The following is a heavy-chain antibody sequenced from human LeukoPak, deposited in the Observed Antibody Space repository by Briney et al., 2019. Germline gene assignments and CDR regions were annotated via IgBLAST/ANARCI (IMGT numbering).Heavy chain of an antibody. CDR2: INPNSGGT. Sequence: GASVKVSCKASGYTFTSYGISWVRQAPGQGLEWMGWINPNSGGTNYAQKFQGWVTMTRDTSISTAYMELSRLRSDDTAVYYCAREKQQLVLDYWGQGTLVTVSS. CDR3: AREKQQLVLDY. CDR1: GYTFTSYG. D-gene: IGHD6-13*01. J-gene: IGHJ4*02. V-gene: IGHV1-2*04.